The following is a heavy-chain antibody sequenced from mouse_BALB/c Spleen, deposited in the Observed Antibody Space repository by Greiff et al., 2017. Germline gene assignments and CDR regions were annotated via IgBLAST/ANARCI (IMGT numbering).Heavy chain of an antibody. CDR2: IYPGSGST. Sequence: LQHPGSELVWPGASVKLSCKASGYTFTSYWMHWVKQRHGQGLEWIGNIYPGSGSTNYDEKFKSKGTLTVDTSSSTAYMHLSSLTSEDSAVYYCTRTQYGNYVDWYFDVWGAGTTVTVSA. CDR3: TRTQYGNYVDWYFDV. V-gene: IGHV1S22*01. D-gene: IGHD2-10*02. CDR1: GYTFTSYW. J-gene: IGHJ1*01.